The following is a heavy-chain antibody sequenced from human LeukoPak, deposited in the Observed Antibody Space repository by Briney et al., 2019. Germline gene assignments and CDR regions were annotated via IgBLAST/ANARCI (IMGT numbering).Heavy chain of an antibody. J-gene: IGHJ4*02. CDR3: ARDQGVYGSGSYSNFDY. D-gene: IGHD3-10*01. CDR2: ISYDGSNK. V-gene: IGHV3-30-3*01. CDR1: GFTFSSYT. Sequence: GRSLRLSCAASGFTFSSYTMHWVRQAPGKGLEWVAVISYDGSNKYYADSVKGRFTISRDDSKNTLYLQMNSLRAEDTAVYYCARDQGVYGSGSYSNFDYWGQGTLVTVSS.